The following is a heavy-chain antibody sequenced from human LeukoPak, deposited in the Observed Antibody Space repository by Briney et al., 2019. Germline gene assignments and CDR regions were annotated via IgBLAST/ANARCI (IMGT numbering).Heavy chain of an antibody. Sequence: ASETLSLTCVVSGGSINSFYWSGVRQAPGKGLEWICNIYYSRNTNYNPSLKTRLTISIHTPNNQFPLKLSSVTAANSAVYYCARQSSTARGWLDRWGQGTLVTVSS. J-gene: IGHJ5*02. V-gene: IGHV4-59*08. CDR1: GGSINSFY. CDR2: IYYSRNT. D-gene: IGHD2-2*01. CDR3: ARQSSTARGWLDR.